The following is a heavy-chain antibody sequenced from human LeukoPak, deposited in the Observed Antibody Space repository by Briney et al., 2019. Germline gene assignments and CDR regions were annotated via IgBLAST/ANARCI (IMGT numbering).Heavy chain of an antibody. Sequence: SETLSLTCTVPGGAISSYYWSWIRQPAGKGLEWIGRISSSGSTNYNPSLRSRITMSADTSKNQFSLKLSSVTAADTAVYYFAGDRPTPGDCTSTTCYRWFDPWGQGTLVSVSS. J-gene: IGHJ5*02. CDR3: AGDRPTPGDCTSTTCYRWFDP. CDR1: GGAISSYY. D-gene: IGHD2-2*01. V-gene: IGHV4-4*07. CDR2: ISSSGST.